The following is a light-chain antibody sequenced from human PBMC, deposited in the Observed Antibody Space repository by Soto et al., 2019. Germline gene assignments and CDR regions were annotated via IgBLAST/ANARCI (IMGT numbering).Light chain of an antibody. CDR1: QPVSSNF. Sequence: ELGLTQSPGTLSLSPGESATLSFRASQPVSSNFLAWYQQKPGQAPRLLIYGVSSRASGIPDRFFGSGSGTDFTLTINRLEPEDFAVYYCQQYANSPITFGQGTRLEIK. J-gene: IGKJ5*01. V-gene: IGKV3-20*01. CDR3: QQYANSPIT. CDR2: GVS.